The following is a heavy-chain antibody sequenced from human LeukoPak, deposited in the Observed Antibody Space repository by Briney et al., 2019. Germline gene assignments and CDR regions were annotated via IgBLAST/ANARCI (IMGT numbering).Heavy chain of an antibody. Sequence: PGGSLRLSCAASGFTFSSYWMTWVRQAPGKGLEWVANIKQDGSEKYYVGSVKGRFTISRDNSKNTVYLQMNSLRPEDTALYYCARDKSYFGSGNYHYFDSWGQGALVIVSS. J-gene: IGHJ4*02. CDR2: IKQDGSEK. D-gene: IGHD3-10*01. CDR3: ARDKSYFGSGNYHYFDS. V-gene: IGHV3-7*01. CDR1: GFTFSSYW.